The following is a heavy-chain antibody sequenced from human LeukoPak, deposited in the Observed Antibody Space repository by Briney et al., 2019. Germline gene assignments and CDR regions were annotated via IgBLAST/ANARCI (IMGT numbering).Heavy chain of an antibody. V-gene: IGHV4-38-2*02. J-gene: IGHJ4*02. CDR1: GYSISSGYY. Sequence: SETLSLTCTVSGYSISSGYYWGWIRQPPGKGLEWIGSIYYSGSTYYNSSLKSRVTISVDTSKNQFSLKLSSVTAADTAVYYCARGGATFDYWGQGTLVTVSS. CDR2: IYYSGST. CDR3: ARGGATFDY.